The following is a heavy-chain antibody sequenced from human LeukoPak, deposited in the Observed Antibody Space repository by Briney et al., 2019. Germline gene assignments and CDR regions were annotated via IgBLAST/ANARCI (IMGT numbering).Heavy chain of an antibody. J-gene: IGHJ4*02. CDR3: AREGDYGLGFFDY. CDR1: GGSISSGGYY. D-gene: IGHD4-17*01. V-gene: IGHV4-31*03. Sequence: PSETLSLTCTVSGGSISSGGYYWSWIRQHPGKGLEWIGYIYYSGSTYYNPSLKSRVTISVDTSKNQFSLKLSSVTAADTAVYYCAREGDYGLGFFDYWGQGTLVTVSS. CDR2: IYYSGST.